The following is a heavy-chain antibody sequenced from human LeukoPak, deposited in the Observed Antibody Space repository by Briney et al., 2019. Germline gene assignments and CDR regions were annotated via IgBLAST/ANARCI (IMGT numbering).Heavy chain of an antibody. V-gene: IGHV4-39*01. J-gene: IGHJ6*03. CDR3: ARLPYQLLGLAYYYYYYMDV. D-gene: IGHD2-2*01. Sequence: LSLKSRVTISVDTSKNQFSLKLSSVTAADTAVYYCARLPYQLLGLAYYYYYYMDVWGEGTTVTVSS.